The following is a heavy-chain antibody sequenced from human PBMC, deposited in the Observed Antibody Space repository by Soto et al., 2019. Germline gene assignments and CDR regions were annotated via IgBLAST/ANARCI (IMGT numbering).Heavy chain of an antibody. CDR3: ARDISGWPRDYYYYYGMDV. CDR2: IIPIFGTA. D-gene: IGHD6-19*01. V-gene: IGHV1-69*13. J-gene: IGHJ6*02. Sequence: SVKVSCKASGGTFSSYAISWVRQAPGQGLEWMGGIIPIFGTANYAQKFQGRVTITADESTSTAYMELSSLGSEDTAVYYCARDISGWPRDYYYYYGMDVWGQGTTVTVSS. CDR1: GGTFSSYA.